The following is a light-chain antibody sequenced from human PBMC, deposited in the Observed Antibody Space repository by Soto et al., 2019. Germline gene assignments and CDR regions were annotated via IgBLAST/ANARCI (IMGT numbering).Light chain of an antibody. CDR1: QSVSSR. Sequence: EIVMTQAPVSLSVSPGERATLSCRASQSVSSRLAWYQHKPGQVPRLVIYDASTRATGIPARFSGSGSGTEFPLTISRLQSEGFAVYYCQQYDDRSTFGQGTKVEVK. CDR3: QQYDDRST. V-gene: IGKV3-15*01. CDR2: DAS. J-gene: IGKJ1*01.